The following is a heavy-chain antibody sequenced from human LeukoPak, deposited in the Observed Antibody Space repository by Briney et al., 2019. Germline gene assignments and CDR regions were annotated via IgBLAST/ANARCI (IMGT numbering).Heavy chain of an antibody. J-gene: IGHJ5*02. D-gene: IGHD1-14*01. Sequence: GGSLRLSCAASGFTFSNYWMHWVRQAPGKGLVWVSRINGDGSTTNYADSVKGRFTISRDNSENTLYLQMNTPRAEDTAVYHCASTNYRGGTTGYNWFDPWGQGTLVTVSS. CDR3: ASTNYRGGTTGYNWFDP. V-gene: IGHV3-74*01. CDR2: INGDGSTT. CDR1: GFTFSNYW.